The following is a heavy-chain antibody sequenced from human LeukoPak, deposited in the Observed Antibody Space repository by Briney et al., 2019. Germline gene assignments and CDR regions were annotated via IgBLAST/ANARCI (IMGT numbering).Heavy chain of an antibody. CDR3: ARDSESGLRYFDGLDP. CDR1: GFTFSSSA. J-gene: IGHJ5*02. Sequence: PGGSLRLSCAASGFTFSSSAMSWVRQAPGKGLDWVSAISGSGDTTYYADSVKGRFTISRDNSKNTLYLQMNSLRAEDTAVYYCARDSESGLRYFDGLDPWGQGTLITVSS. D-gene: IGHD3-9*01. CDR2: ISGSGDTT. V-gene: IGHV3-23*01.